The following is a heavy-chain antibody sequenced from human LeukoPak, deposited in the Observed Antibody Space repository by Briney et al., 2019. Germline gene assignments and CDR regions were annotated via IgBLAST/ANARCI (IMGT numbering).Heavy chain of an antibody. CDR3: AKDDAWLQYGN. Sequence: HAGGALRLCCGASEFSVGSNYMTSVRQAPGKGVERVSAMSGSGGRRYDVDAVTGRFTLSRDHSKGAVYLQMNSLRPEDTAVYYCAKDDAWLQYGNWGRGTLVTVSS. CDR1: EFSVGSNY. CDR2: MSGSGGRR. D-gene: IGHD5-24*01. V-gene: IGHV3-23*01. J-gene: IGHJ4*02.